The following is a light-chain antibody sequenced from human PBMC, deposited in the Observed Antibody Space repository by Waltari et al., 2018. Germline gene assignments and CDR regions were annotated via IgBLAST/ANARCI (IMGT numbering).Light chain of an antibody. J-gene: IGLJ2*01. CDR3: QAWDRDGAV. CDR1: KLGGGP. Sequence: SYEVIQPPSVSVSPGQTATITCPGAKLGGGPTSWYQQRPAPSPVLLIYQSSRRSPGVPERFSGSHSGNTATLTISGTQTVDEADYYCQAWDRDGAVFGDGTKLTVL. CDR2: QSS. V-gene: IGLV3-1*01.